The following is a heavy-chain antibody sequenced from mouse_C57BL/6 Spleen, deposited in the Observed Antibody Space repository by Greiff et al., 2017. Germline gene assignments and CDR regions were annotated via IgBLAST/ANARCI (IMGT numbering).Heavy chain of an antibody. CDR3: ARNTVVAKGAMDY. CDR2: IDPSDSET. J-gene: IGHJ4*01. Sequence: QVQLQQPGAELVRPGSSVKLSCKASGYTFTSYWMHWVKQRPIQGLEWIGNIDPSDSETHYNQKFKDKATLTVDKSSSTAYMQLSSLTSEDSAVYYCARNTVVAKGAMDYWGQGTSVTVSS. V-gene: IGHV1-52*01. D-gene: IGHD1-1*01. CDR1: GYTFTSYW.